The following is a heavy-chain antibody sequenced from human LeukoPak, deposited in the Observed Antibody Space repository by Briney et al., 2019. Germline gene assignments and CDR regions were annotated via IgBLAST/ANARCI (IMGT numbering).Heavy chain of an antibody. Sequence: GGSLRLSCAASGFTFSDNYMSWIRQAPGKGLEWVSYISSSGSIYYADSVKGRFTISRDNAKNSLYLQMNSLRAEDTAVYYCARDSFDSGSSPSDFWGQGTLVTVSS. D-gene: IGHD3-9*01. V-gene: IGHV3-11*04. CDR2: ISSSGSI. CDR1: GFTFSDNY. J-gene: IGHJ4*02. CDR3: ARDSFDSGSSPSDF.